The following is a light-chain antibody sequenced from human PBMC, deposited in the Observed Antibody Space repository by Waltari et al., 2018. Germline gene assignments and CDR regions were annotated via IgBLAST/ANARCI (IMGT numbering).Light chain of an antibody. V-gene: IGLV2-14*01. CDR2: DVS. CDR3: ASYTSSSTWV. CDR1: SRSVGGSNY. J-gene: IGLJ3*02. Sequence: QSALTQPASVSGSPGQSIPLSCPGTSRSVGGSNYVCWYQQYPGKAPKLMIYDVSSRPSGVSNRFSGSKSGNTASLTISGLQAEDEADYYCASYTSSSTWVFGGGTKLTVL.